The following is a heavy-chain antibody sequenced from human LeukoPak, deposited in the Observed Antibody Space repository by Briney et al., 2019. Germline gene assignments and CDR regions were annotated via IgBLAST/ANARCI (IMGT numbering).Heavy chain of an antibody. CDR1: GFTFSSYA. CDR2: ISGSGGST. D-gene: IGHD2-21*02. V-gene: IGHV3-23*01. CDR3: AKTYCGGDCYAEMIFDY. Sequence: GGSLRLSCAASGFTFSSYAMSWVRQAPGKGLEWVSAISGSGGSTYYADSVKGRFTISRDNSKNTLYLQMNSLRAEDTAVYYCAKTYCGGDCYAEMIFDYWGQGTLVTVSS. J-gene: IGHJ4*02.